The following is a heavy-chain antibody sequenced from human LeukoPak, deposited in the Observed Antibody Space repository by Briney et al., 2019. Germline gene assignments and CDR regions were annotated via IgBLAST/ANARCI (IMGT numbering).Heavy chain of an antibody. Sequence: GGSVKVSCKASGYTFTGYYMHWVRQTPGQGLEWMGWINPNSGGTNYAQKVQGWVTMTRDTSISTAYMELSRLRSDDTAVYYCARDGPAATLLFWGQGTLVTVSS. V-gene: IGHV1-2*04. CDR1: GYTFTGYY. D-gene: IGHD2-15*01. CDR2: INPNSGGT. J-gene: IGHJ4*02. CDR3: ARDGPAATLLF.